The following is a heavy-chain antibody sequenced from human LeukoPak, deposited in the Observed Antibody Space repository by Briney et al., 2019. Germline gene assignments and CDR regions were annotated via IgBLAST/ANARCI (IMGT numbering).Heavy chain of an antibody. CDR2: IWYDGSNK. CDR1: GFTLSSYG. CDR3: ARDGTRTTGTTFDI. J-gene: IGHJ3*02. V-gene: IGHV3-33*01. Sequence: GRSLRLSCAASGFTLSSYGMHWVRQAPGKGLEWVAVIWYDGSNKYYADSVKGRFTISRDNSKNTLYLQMNSLRAADTAVYYCARDGTRTTGTTFDIWGQGTMVTVSS. D-gene: IGHD1-1*01.